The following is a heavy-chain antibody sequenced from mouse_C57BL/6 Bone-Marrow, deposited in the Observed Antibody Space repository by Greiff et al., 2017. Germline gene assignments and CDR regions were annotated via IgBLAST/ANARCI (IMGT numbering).Heavy chain of an antibody. Sequence: QVQLQQSGAELMKPGASVKLSCKATGYTFTGYWIEWVKQRPGHGLEWIGEICPGSGSTYYNEKFKGKATFTADTSSNTAYMQLSSLTTEDSAIXYCATCYSNHFDAWGTGTTLTVSS. D-gene: IGHD2-5*01. CDR2: ICPGSGST. V-gene: IGHV1-9*01. CDR3: ATCYSNHFDA. CDR1: GYTFTGYW. J-gene: IGHJ2*01.